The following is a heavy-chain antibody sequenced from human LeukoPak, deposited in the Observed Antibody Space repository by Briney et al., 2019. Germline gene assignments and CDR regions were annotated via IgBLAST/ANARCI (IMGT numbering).Heavy chain of an antibody. CDR3: ARYDYGDYYFDY. CDR2: ISSSGRDI. D-gene: IGHD4-17*01. V-gene: IGHV3-21*01. CDR1: GFTFSSYS. J-gene: IGHJ4*02. Sequence: GGSLRLSCAASGFTFSSYSMNWVRQAPGKGFDWVPSISSSGRDIHYADSLKGRFTISRDNAKNSLYLEMNSLRAEDTAMYYCARYDYGDYYFDYWGQGTLVTVSS.